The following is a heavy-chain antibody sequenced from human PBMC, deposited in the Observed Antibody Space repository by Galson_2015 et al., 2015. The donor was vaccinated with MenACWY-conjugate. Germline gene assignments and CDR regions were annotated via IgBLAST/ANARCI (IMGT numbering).Heavy chain of an antibody. J-gene: IGHJ3*02. D-gene: IGHD2-15*01. CDR2: ISDRGGTT. V-gene: IGHV3-23*01. CDR3: AKNDIVVVGAATGFRAFDI. Sequence: SLRLSCAVSGFTFSTYAMSWVRQAPGKGLEWVSSISDRGGTTYYADSVKGRFTISRDNSKNTLYLQMNSLRAEDTAVYYCAKNDIVVVGAATGFRAFDIWGQGTMVTVSS. CDR1: GFTFSTYA.